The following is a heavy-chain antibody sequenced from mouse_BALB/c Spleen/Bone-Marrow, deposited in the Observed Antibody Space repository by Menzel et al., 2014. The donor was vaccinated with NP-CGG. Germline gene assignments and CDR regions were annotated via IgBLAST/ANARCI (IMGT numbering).Heavy chain of an antibody. J-gene: IGHJ1*01. CDR2: FDTDDTI. CDR3: ARGLYVTGFDV. CDR1: GFSLSSLP. Sequence: LEESGGRLVTPGTPLTPTCTASGFSLSSLPLNWVRQAPGKGLEWIGVFDTDDTIVYSNWAKGRFTISRTSTTANLKMTSLTTEDTATYFCARGLYVTGFDVWGPGTLVTVSS. D-gene: IGHD2-12*01. V-gene: IGHV5-6-5*01.